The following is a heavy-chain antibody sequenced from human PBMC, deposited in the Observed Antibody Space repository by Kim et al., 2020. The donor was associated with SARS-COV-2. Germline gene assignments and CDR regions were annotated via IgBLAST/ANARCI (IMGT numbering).Heavy chain of an antibody. V-gene: IGHV1-18*01. J-gene: IGHJ4*02. Sequence: ASVKVSCKASGYTFTSYGISWVRQAPGQGLEWMGWISAYNGNTNYAQKLQGRVTMTTDTSTSTAYMELRSLRSDDTAVYYCARIRWGYYDSSGYGLDYWGQGTLVTVSS. CDR2: ISAYNGNT. D-gene: IGHD3-22*01. CDR1: GYTFTSYG. CDR3: ARIRWGYYDSSGYGLDY.